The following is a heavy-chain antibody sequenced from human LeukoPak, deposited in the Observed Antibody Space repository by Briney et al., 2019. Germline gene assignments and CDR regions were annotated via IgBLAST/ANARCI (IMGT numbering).Heavy chain of an antibody. CDR1: GFTFSNYW. CDR3: ARVALIPDYCDSSGYPDY. V-gene: IGHV3-7*04. Sequence: PGGSLRLSCAASGFTFSNYWMNWVRQAPGKGLEWVANIRQDGSQKYYVDSVKGRFTISRDNAKNSLYLQMNSLRAEDTAVYYCARVALIPDYCDSSGYPDYWGQGTLVTVSS. CDR2: IRQDGSQK. D-gene: IGHD3-22*01. J-gene: IGHJ4*02.